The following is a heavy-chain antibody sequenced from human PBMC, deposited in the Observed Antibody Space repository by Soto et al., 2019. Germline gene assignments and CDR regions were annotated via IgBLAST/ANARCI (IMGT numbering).Heavy chain of an antibody. J-gene: IGHJ6*04. V-gene: IGHV3-66*01. CDR3: ARDDVLCDGGRCYGVPLDV. D-gene: IGHD2-15*01. CDR2: IQSGGPT. CDR1: GFTVSSKY. Sequence: EAHLLESGGGLVQPGGSLRLSCAASGFTVSSKYMSWVRQAPGKGLEWVSLIQSGGPTYYADSVKGRFTISRDTSENTLHLQMDSLRAGDTAVYYCARDDVLCDGGRCYGVPLDVWGNGTTVTVSS.